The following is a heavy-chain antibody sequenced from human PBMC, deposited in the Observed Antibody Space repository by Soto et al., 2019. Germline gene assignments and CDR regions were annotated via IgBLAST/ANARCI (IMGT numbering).Heavy chain of an antibody. CDR1: GFTVSSNY. D-gene: IGHD3-3*01. CDR3: AIYDFWGGYRAFDY. CDR2: IYSGGST. V-gene: IGHV3-53*01. J-gene: IGHJ4*02. Sequence: LRLSCAASGFTVSSNYMSWVRQAPGKGLEWVSVIYSGGSTYYADSVKGRFTISRDNSKNTLYLQMNSLRAEDTAVYYCAIYDFWGGYRAFDYWGQGTLVTVSS.